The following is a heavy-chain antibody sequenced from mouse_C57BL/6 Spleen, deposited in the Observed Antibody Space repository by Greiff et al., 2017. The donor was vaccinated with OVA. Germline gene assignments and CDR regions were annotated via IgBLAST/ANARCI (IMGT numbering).Heavy chain of an antibody. V-gene: IGHV1-19*01. D-gene: IGHD2-1*01. CDR3: ARKGDYGNYEDAMDY. Sequence: EVKLVESGPVLVKPGASVKMSCKASGYTFTDYYMNWVKQSHGKSLEWIGVINPYNGGTSYNQKFKGKATLTVDKSSSTAYMELNSLTSEDSAVYYCARKGDYGNYEDAMDYWGQGTSVTVSS. CDR2: INPYNGGT. CDR1: GYTFTDYY. J-gene: IGHJ4*01.